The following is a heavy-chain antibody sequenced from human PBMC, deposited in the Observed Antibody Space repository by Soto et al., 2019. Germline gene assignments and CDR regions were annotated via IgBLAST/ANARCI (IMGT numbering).Heavy chain of an antibody. CDR2: INSGGNT. Sequence: PGGSLRLSCAASGFGVSNNYMSWVRQAPGKGLEWVSAINSGGNTYYADSVKGRFTISRDNSKNTVYLQMNSLRVEDTAVYYCVKGEYYYDSSGYYPFDYWGQGTLVTVSS. J-gene: IGHJ4*02. V-gene: IGHV3-66*01. CDR1: GFGVSNNY. CDR3: VKGEYYYDSSGYYPFDY. D-gene: IGHD3-22*01.